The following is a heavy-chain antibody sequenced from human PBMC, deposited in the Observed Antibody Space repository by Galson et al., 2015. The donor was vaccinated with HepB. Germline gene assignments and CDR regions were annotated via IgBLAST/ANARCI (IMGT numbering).Heavy chain of an antibody. CDR1: GDSISSSDFF. CDR3: SGYQLPKRFDY. V-gene: IGHV4-39*01. Sequence: ETLSLTCTVSGDSISSSDFFWGWIRQPPGKGLEWIASIFYSGATYYSPSLRSRVTISVDTSKNQFSLTLTSVTAADTAVYYCSGYQLPKRFDYWGQGTQVTVSS. CDR2: IFYSGAT. J-gene: IGHJ4*02. D-gene: IGHD2-2*01.